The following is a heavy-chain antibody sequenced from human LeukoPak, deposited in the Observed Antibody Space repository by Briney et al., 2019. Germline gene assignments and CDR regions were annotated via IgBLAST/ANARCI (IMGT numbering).Heavy chain of an antibody. Sequence: PSETLSLTCTVSGGPISSSSYYWGWIRQPPGKGLEWIGSIYYSGSTYYNPSLKSRVTISVDTSKNQFSLKLSSVTAADTAVYYCAKSPLSSSWYVYFDYWGQGTLVTASS. V-gene: IGHV4-39*07. J-gene: IGHJ4*02. CDR3: AKSPLSSSWYVYFDY. CDR1: GGPISSSSYY. D-gene: IGHD6-13*01. CDR2: IYYSGST.